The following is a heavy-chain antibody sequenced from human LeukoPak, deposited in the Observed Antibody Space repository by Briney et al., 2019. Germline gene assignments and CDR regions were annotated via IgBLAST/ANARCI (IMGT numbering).Heavy chain of an antibody. CDR1: GYSFTSYW. D-gene: IGHD4-11*01. V-gene: IGHV5-51*01. Sequence: GESLKISCKGSGYSFTSYWIGWVRQMPGKGLEWMGIIYPGDSDTRYSPSFQGQVTISADKSISTAYLQWSSLKASDTAMCYCARRGGTLTTPYYYYYVDVWGKGTTVTVSS. CDR3: ARRGGTLTTPYYYYYVDV. CDR2: IYPGDSDT. J-gene: IGHJ6*03.